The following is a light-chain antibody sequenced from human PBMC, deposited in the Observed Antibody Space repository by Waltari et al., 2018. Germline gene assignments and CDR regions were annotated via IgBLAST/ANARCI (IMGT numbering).Light chain of an antibody. CDR1: QSILSY. V-gene: IGKV1-39*01. CDR2: PAS. J-gene: IGKJ3*01. CDR3: QQSYSTLFT. Sequence: DIQMTQSPSSLSASVGDRVTIPCRASQSILSYLNWYQQKPGKAPKLLIYPASSLQSGVPSRFSGSGSGTAFTLTISSLQPEDFATYYCQQSYSTLFTFGPGTKVDIK.